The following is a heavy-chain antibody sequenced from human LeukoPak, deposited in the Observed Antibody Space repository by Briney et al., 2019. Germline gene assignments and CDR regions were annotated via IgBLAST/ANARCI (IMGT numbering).Heavy chain of an antibody. V-gene: IGHV3-23*01. J-gene: IGHJ4*02. D-gene: IGHD1-26*01. Sequence: GGSLRLSCAASGFTFSVFAMSWVRPAPGKGLEWVSGIRYNGGSTYYADSVTGRLTISRDNSKNTMYLQMNSLRAEDTAVYYCAKDVVAAPSGFDSWGQGTMVTVSS. CDR1: GFTFSVFA. CDR2: IRYNGGST. CDR3: AKDVVAAPSGFDS.